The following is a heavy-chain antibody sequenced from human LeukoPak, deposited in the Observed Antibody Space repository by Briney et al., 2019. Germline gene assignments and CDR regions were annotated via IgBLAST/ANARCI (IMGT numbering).Heavy chain of an antibody. V-gene: IGHV3-23*01. D-gene: IGHD6-13*01. J-gene: IGHJ4*02. Sequence: GGSLTLSCTASGLSFSNYAMTWFRQAPGKGLEWASVISASGTDTYYADSVKGRFTISRDNSQNTLYLHMNSLRAEDTAVYYCAKDQTAAVGQLDYWGQGTVVTVSS. CDR3: AKDQTAAVGQLDY. CDR1: GLSFSNYA. CDR2: ISASGTDT.